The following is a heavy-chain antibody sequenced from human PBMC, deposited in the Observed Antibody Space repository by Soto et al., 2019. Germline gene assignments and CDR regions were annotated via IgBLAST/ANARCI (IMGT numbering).Heavy chain of an antibody. CDR2: IYYSGST. CDR3: ASLMIVVVPPTPFDY. CDR1: GGSISSSSYY. Sequence: SETLSLTCTVSGGSISSSSYYWGWIRQPPGKGLEWIGSIYYSGSTYYNPSLKSRVTISVDTSKNQFSLKLSSVTAADTAVYYCASLMIVVVPPTPFDYWGQGTLVTVSS. D-gene: IGHD3-22*01. J-gene: IGHJ4*02. V-gene: IGHV4-39*01.